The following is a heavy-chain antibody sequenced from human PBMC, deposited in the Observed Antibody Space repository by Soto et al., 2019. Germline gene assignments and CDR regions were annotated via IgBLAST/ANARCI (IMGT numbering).Heavy chain of an antibody. D-gene: IGHD6-25*01. CDR1: GFTFSMYG. CDR3: AKGPWYSSGYYPSGDY. J-gene: IGHJ4*02. CDR2: ISYDGDKD. Sequence: QVQLVQSGGGVVQPGRSLRLSCTASGFTFSMYGMHWVRQPSGKGLEWVAFISYDGDKDYYEDSVRGRFSVSRDNSKNTLYLQLNSLKPADTAVYYCAKGPWYSSGYYPSGDYWGQGSLVTVSS. V-gene: IGHV3-30*18.